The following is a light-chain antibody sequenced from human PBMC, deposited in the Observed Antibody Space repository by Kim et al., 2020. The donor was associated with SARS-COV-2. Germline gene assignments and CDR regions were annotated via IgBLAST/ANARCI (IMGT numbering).Light chain of an antibody. CDR2: DNN. CDR3: ATWDSSLGAGV. V-gene: IGLV1-51*01. J-gene: IGLJ3*02. Sequence: QSVLTQPPSVSAPPGQKVTISCSGTSFNIGNNYVSWYQQLPGTAPKLLIYDNNERPSGIPDRLSGSKSGTSATLGITGLQTGDEADYYCATWDSSLGAGVFGGGTKLTVL. CDR1: SFNIGNNY.